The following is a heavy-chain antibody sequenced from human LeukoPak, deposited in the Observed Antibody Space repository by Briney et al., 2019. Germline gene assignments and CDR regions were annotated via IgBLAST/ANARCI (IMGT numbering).Heavy chain of an antibody. CDR2: ISYYGSNK. CDR3: ARAPMVRGVDYYYYGMDV. D-gene: IGHD3-10*01. V-gene: IGHV3-30*04. CDR1: GFTFSSYA. J-gene: IGHJ6*02. Sequence: QPGRSLRLSCAASGFTFSSYAMHWVRQAPGKGLEWVAVISYYGSNKYYADSVKGRFTISRDNSKNTLYLQMNSLRAEDTAVYYCARAPMVRGVDYYYYGMDVWGQGTTVTVSS.